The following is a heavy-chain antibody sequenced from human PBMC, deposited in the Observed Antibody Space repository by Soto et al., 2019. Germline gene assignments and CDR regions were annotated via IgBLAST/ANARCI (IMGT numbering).Heavy chain of an antibody. CDR2: IYWDDDK. J-gene: IGHJ4*02. CDR3: AHKSYYGSGSLDY. Sequence: QITLKESGPTLVKPTQTLTLTCTFSGLSLSTGVGVGWIRQPPGKALECLALIYWDDDKRYSSSLKSRLTITKDTSKNQVVLSMPNMDPVDTATYYCAHKSYYGSGSLDYWGQGILVTVSS. D-gene: IGHD3-10*01. V-gene: IGHV2-5*02. CDR1: GLSLSTGVG.